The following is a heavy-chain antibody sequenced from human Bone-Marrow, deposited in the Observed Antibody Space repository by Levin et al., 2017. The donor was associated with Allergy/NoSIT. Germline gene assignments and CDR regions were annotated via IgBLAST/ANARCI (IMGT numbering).Heavy chain of an antibody. CDR2: IYYSGST. V-gene: IGHV4-39*01. CDR3: ARRSQVPAATMFDY. Sequence: SETLSLTCTVSGGSISSSSYYWGWIRQPPGKGLEWIGSIYYSGSTYYNPSLKSRVTISVDTSKNQFSLKLSSVTAADTAVYYCARRSQVPAATMFDYWGQGTLVTVSS. CDR1: GGSISSSSYY. J-gene: IGHJ4*02. D-gene: IGHD2-2*01.